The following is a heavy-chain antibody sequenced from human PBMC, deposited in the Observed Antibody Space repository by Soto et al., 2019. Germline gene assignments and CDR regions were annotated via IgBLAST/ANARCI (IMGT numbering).Heavy chain of an antibody. CDR3: ARTSAAGKYYYGMDV. D-gene: IGHD6-13*01. CDR2: IYPGDSDT. J-gene: IGHJ6*02. V-gene: IGHV5-51*01. CDR1: GYSFTSYW. Sequence: LGESLKISCQGSGYSFTSYWIGWVRPMPGKGLEWMGIIYPGDSDTRYSPSFQGQVTISADKSISTAYLQWSSLKASDTAMYYCARTSAAGKYYYGMDVWGQGTTVTVSS.